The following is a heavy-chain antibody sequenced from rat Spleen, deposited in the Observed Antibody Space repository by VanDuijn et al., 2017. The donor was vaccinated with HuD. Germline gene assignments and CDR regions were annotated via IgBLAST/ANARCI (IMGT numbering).Heavy chain of an antibody. CDR1: GYSITSNY. Sequence: EVQLQESGPGLVKPSQSLSLTCSVTGYSITSNYWGWIRKFPGNKLEWMGYINSAGRTNNNPSLKSRISITRDTSKNQFFLQLNSVTTEDTATYYCARYRYYDGTYYYAFDYWGQGVMVTVSS. V-gene: IGHV3-3*01. CDR3: ARYRYYDGTYYYAFDY. J-gene: IGHJ2*01. CDR2: INSAGRT. D-gene: IGHD1-12*02.